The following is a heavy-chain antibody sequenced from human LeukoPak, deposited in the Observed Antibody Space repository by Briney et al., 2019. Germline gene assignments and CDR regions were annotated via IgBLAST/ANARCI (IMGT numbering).Heavy chain of an antibody. CDR3: ARYGFGELSSYGMDV. V-gene: IGHV1-2*04. Sequence: APVKVSCKASGYTFTCYYMHWVRQAPGQGVEWMGWINPNSGGTNYAQRFQGWVTMTRDTSISTAYMELSRLRSDDTAVYYCARYGFGELSSYGMDVWGKGTTVTVSS. CDR1: GYTFTCYY. CDR2: INPNSGGT. J-gene: IGHJ6*04. D-gene: IGHD3-10*01.